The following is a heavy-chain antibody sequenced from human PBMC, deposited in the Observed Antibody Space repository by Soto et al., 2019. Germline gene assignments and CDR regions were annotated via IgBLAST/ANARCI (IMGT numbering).Heavy chain of an antibody. V-gene: IGHV3-23*01. J-gene: IGHJ5*02. Sequence: ESLRLSGAASGFTFSSYAMSWVRQAPGKGLEWVSAISGSGGSTYYADSVKGRFTISRDNSKNTLYLQMNSLRAEDTAVYYCAKASGSYPDWFDPWGQGTLVTVSS. CDR3: AKASGSYPDWFDP. CDR2: ISGSGGST. D-gene: IGHD1-26*01. CDR1: GFTFSSYA.